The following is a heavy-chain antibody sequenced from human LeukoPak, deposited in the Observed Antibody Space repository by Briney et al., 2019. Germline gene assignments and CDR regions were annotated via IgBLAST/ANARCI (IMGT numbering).Heavy chain of an antibody. J-gene: IGHJ6*02. D-gene: IGHD3-3*01. CDR3: ARDVITIFGVVMSPDGYYYYYGMDV. Sequence: GASVKVSCKASGYTFTSYGISWVRQAPGQGLEWMGWISAYNGNTNYAQKLQGRVTMTTDTSTSTAYMELRSLRSDDTAVYYCARDVITIFGVVMSPDGYYYYYGMDVWGQGTTVTVSS. V-gene: IGHV1-18*01. CDR2: ISAYNGNT. CDR1: GYTFTSYG.